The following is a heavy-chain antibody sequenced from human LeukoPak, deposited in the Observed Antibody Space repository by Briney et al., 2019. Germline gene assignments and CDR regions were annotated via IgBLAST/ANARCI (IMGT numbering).Heavy chain of an antibody. V-gene: IGHV4-34*01. J-gene: IGHJ3*02. D-gene: IGHD1-14*01. CDR3: AKGNTNPDAFDI. CDR1: GGSFSGYY. Sequence: SETLSLTCAVYGGSFSGYYWSWIRQPPGKGLEWIGEINHSGSTNYNPSLKSRVTISVDTSKNQFSLKLSSVTAADTAVYYCAKGNTNPDAFDIWGQGTMVTVSS. CDR2: INHSGST.